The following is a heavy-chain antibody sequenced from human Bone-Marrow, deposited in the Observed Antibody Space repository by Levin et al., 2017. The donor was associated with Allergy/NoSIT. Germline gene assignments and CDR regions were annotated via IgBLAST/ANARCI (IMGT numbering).Heavy chain of an antibody. D-gene: IGHD5-24*01. V-gene: IGHV3-30*14. CDR1: GFTFSTYA. J-gene: IGHJ4*02. Sequence: GGSLRLSCSASGFTFSTYAIHWVRQAPGKGLEWVAVISHDGSNKYYTDSVKGRFTISRDNSKNTLYLQMNTLRAEDTAVFYCARGEMSTLGAFDYWGRGTLVTVSS. CDR3: ARGEMSTLGAFDY. CDR2: ISHDGSNK.